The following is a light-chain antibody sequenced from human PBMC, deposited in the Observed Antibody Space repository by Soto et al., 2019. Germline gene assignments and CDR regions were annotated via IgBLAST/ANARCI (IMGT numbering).Light chain of an antibody. V-gene: IGLV2-18*01. CDR2: EAS. CDR1: STDFVSYNR. Sequence: QSVLTQPPSVSGSPGQLVTISCTGTSTDFVSYNRVSWYQQPPGTAPKLIIYEASNRPSGVPGRFSGSKSGNTASLTISGLQAADEADYYCSLYTSENTYVFGTGTKLTVL. J-gene: IGLJ1*01. CDR3: SLYTSENTYV.